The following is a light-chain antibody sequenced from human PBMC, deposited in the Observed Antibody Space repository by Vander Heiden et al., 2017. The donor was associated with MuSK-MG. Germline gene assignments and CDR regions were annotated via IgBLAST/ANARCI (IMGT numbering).Light chain of an antibody. CDR2: EVS. CDR3: SSYTIDSAWI. V-gene: IGLV2-14*01. CDR1: TRDVGGNKY. Sequence: QSALTQPASVSGSPGQSITISCTGTTRDVGGNKYVPWYQQHPGKAPKLILYEVSNRPSGLSDRFSGSKSGTTASLTISGLQAEDEADYYCSSYTIDSAWIFGGGTRLSVL. J-gene: IGLJ3*02.